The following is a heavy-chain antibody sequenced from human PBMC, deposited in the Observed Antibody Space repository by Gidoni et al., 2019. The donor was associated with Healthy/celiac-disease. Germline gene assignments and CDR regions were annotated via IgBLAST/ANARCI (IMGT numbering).Heavy chain of an antibody. CDR1: GGSISSGSYY. CDR2: IYTSGST. CDR3: ARGEADIVVVPAAIHYYYGMDV. J-gene: IGHJ6*02. V-gene: IGHV4-61*02. D-gene: IGHD2-2*02. Sequence: QVQLQESGPGLVKPSQTLSLTCTVSGGSISSGSYYWSWIRQPAGKGLEWIGRIYTSGSTNSNPSLKSRVTISVDTSKNQFSLKLSSVTAADTAVYYCARGEADIVVVPAAIHYYYGMDVWGQGTTVTVSS.